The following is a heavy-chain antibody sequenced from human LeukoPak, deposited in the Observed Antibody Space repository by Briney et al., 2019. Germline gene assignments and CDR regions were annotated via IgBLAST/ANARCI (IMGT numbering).Heavy chain of an antibody. CDR2: ISWNSGSI. V-gene: IGHV3-9*01. Sequence: PGRSLRLSCAASGFTFDDCAMHWVRQAPGKGLEWVSGISWNSGSIGYADSVKGRFTISRDNAKNSLYLQMNSLRAEDTALYYCANTGYYSIADAFDIWGQGTMVTVSS. CDR1: GFTFDDCA. D-gene: IGHD3-22*01. J-gene: IGHJ3*02. CDR3: ANTGYYSIADAFDI.